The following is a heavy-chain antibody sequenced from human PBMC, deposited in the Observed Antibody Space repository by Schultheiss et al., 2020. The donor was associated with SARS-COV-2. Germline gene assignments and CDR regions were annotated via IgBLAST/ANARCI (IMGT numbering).Heavy chain of an antibody. V-gene: IGHV4-59*01. CDR3: AARPGCSSTSCYWNDY. Sequence: SQTLSLTCAVYGGSFSGYYWSWIWQPPGKGLEWIGYIYYSGSTNYNPSLKSRVTISVDTSKNQFSLKLSSVTAADTAVYYCAARPGCSSTSCYWNDYWGQGTLVTVSS. CDR1: GGSFSGYY. D-gene: IGHD2-2*01. J-gene: IGHJ4*02. CDR2: IYYSGST.